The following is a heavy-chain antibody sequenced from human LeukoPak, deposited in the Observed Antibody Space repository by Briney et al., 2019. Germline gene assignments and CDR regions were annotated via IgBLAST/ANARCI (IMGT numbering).Heavy chain of an antibody. Sequence: GESLKISCKGSGYSFTSYWIGWVRQMPGKGLEWMGIIYPGDSDTRYSPSFQGQVTISVDKSISTAYLQWSSLKASDTAMYYCARHSFGNWNDGSFDYWGQGTLVTVSS. CDR2: IYPGDSDT. CDR3: ARHSFGNWNDGSFDY. V-gene: IGHV5-51*01. J-gene: IGHJ4*02. D-gene: IGHD1-1*01. CDR1: GYSFTSYW.